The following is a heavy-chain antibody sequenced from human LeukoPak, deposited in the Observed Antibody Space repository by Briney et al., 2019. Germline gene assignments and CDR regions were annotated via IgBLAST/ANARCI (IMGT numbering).Heavy chain of an antibody. Sequence: GGSLRPSCAASGFTFSSYWVTWVRQAPGKGLEWVANIKQDGSEKYNVDSVKGRFTISRDNAKRSLYLQMNSLRAEDTAVYYCARGAFLMDVWGKGTTVTVSS. CDR3: ARGAFLMDV. J-gene: IGHJ6*03. CDR1: GFTFSSYW. CDR2: IKQDGSEK. V-gene: IGHV3-7*01. D-gene: IGHD2/OR15-2a*01.